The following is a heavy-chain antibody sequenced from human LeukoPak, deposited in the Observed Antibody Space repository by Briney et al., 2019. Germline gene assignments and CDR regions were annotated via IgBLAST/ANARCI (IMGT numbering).Heavy chain of an antibody. Sequence: ASVKVSCKASGYTFTGYYMHWVRQAPGQGLEWMGWINPNSGGTNYAQKFQGRVTMTRDTSISTAYMELSRLRSDDTAVYYCARGGGGFFYYYYYYMDVRGKGTTVTVSS. CDR2: INPNSGGT. V-gene: IGHV1-2*02. CDR3: ARGGGGFFYYYYYYMDV. D-gene: IGHD1-26*01. CDR1: GYTFTGYY. J-gene: IGHJ6*03.